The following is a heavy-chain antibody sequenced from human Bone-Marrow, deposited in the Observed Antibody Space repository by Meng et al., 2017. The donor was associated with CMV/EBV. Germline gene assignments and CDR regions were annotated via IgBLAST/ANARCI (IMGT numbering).Heavy chain of an antibody. CDR2: ISDSGSHI. V-gene: IGHV3-21*01. CDR3: ARDFPGAAASDY. Sequence: GESLKISCAASGFTFSSYWMSWVRQAPGKGLEWVSSISDSGSHIYYADSVKGRFTISRDNAKNSLYLQMNSLRAEDTAVYYCARDFPGAAASDYWGQGTLVTVPS. J-gene: IGHJ4*02. D-gene: IGHD6-13*01. CDR1: GFTFSSYW.